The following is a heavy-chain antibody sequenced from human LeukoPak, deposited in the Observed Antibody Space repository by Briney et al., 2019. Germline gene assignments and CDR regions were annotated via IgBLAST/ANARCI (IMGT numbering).Heavy chain of an antibody. Sequence: SETLSLTCTVSGGSISSGSYYWSWIRQPPGKGLEWIGYIYYSGSTNYNPSLKSRVTISVDTSKNQFSLKLSSVTAADTAVYYCARGIRYYDILTGEGYYMDVWGKGTTVTVSS. J-gene: IGHJ6*03. D-gene: IGHD3-9*01. CDR2: IYYSGST. CDR3: ARGIRYYDILTGEGYYMDV. V-gene: IGHV4-61*01. CDR1: GGSISSGSYY.